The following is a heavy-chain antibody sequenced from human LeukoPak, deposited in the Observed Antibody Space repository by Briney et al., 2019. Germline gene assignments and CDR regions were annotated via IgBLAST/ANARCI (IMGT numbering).Heavy chain of an antibody. CDR3: ARANIVVVPARVGWFNP. D-gene: IGHD2-2*01. CDR2: IYYSGST. J-gene: IGHJ5*02. CDR1: GGSISSSSYY. V-gene: IGHV4-39*01. Sequence: PSETLSLTCTVSGGSISSSSYYWGWIRQPPGKGLEWIGSIYYSGSTYYSPSLKSRVTISVDTSKNQFSLKLSSVTAADTAVYYCARANIVVVPARVGWFNPWGQGTLVTVSS.